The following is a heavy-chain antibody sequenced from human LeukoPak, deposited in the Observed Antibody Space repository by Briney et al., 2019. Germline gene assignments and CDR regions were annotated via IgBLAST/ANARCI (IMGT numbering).Heavy chain of an antibody. CDR2: INPDNDDT. D-gene: IGHD2-2*03. Sequence: ASVKVSCKASGYTFTSYDINWVRQAPGQGLEWMGWINPDNDDTSSAQRFQGRITMTRDTSISTAYMELSGLRYEGTAIYYCARSREVRRYLWMLDYSLDVWGQGTTVTVSS. CDR3: ARSREVRRYLWMLDYSLDV. CDR1: GYTFTSYD. V-gene: IGHV1-8*02. J-gene: IGHJ6*02.